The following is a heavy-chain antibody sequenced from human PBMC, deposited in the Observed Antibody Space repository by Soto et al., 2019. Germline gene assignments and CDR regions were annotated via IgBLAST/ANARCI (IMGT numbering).Heavy chain of an antibody. Sequence: GGSLRLSCAASGFTFSTYSMNWVRQAPGKGLEWVSYISSSSSTIFYTDSVKGRFTVSRDNAKNSLYLQMNSLRAEDTAVYYYAKPLYNYVGGGTRGAQGTLVPVPS. CDR1: GFTFSTYS. CDR2: ISSSSSTI. J-gene: IGHJ4*02. V-gene: IGHV3-48*01. D-gene: IGHD2-15*01. CDR3: AKPLYNYVGGGTR.